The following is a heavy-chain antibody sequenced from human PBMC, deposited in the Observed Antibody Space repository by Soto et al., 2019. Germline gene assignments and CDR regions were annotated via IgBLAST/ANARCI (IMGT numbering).Heavy chain of an antibody. V-gene: IGHV4-4*02. CDR1: RYSINNNNW. J-gene: IGHJ4*02. D-gene: IGHD5-12*01. CDR3: TKNSAYALDY. CDR2: LHHGGST. Sequence: SETLSLTCDVSRYSINNNNWWSWVRQPPGGGLECIGELHHGGSTNYNPSLESRATFSVDISKNQFFLKLSSVTAADTAVYYCTKNSAYALDYWGQGTLVTVSS.